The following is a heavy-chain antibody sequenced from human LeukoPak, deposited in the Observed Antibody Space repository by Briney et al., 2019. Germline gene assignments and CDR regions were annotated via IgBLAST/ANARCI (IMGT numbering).Heavy chain of an antibody. CDR1: GFTVSSNY. CDR3: ARGIRTTTVTTGGAFDI. CDR2: IYSGGST. Sequence: GGSLRLSCAASGFTVSSNYMSWVRQAPGKGPEWVSVIYSGGSTYYADSVKGRFTISRDNSKNTLYLQMNSLRAEDTAVYYCARGIRTTTVTTGGAFDIWGQGAMVTVSS. D-gene: IGHD4-17*01. V-gene: IGHV3-53*01. J-gene: IGHJ3*02.